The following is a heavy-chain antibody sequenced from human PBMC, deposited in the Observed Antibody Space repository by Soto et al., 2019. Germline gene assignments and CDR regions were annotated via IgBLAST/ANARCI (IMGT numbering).Heavy chain of an antibody. CDR1: GFNFRGSS. J-gene: IGHJ4*02. Sequence: PGGSLRLSCAASGFNFRGSSMTWFRHTPGKLLDWVAAISDIGNYIKYADSVKGRFNISRDKAKNSLYLQMNSRRVEDTAVYYCASSSSYYYFNWGQGTLVTVSS. CDR3: ASSSSYYYFN. CDR2: ISDIGNYI. V-gene: IGHV3-21*06. D-gene: IGHD6-13*01.